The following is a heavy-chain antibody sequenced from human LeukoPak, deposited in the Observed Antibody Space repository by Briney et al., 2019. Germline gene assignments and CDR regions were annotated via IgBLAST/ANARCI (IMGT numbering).Heavy chain of an antibody. D-gene: IGHD2-15*01. Sequence: GGSLRLSCAASGFTFSNYAMTWVRQAPGKGLEWVSAISGSGGSTYYADSVKGRFTISRDSSKNTLYLQMNSLRAEDTAVYYCAKAAGYCSGGSCSEAYFDYWGQGTLVTVPS. J-gene: IGHJ4*02. CDR3: AKAAGYCSGGSCSEAYFDY. CDR2: ISGSGGST. V-gene: IGHV3-23*01. CDR1: GFTFSNYA.